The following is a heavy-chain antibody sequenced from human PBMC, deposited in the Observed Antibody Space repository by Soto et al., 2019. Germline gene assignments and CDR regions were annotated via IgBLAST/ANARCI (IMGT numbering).Heavy chain of an antibody. CDR2: LGAADDP. D-gene: IGHD2-15*01. J-gene: IGHJ6*02. CDR1: GFTLSAYD. CDR3: ARAYSGRLPRRADYYYAMDV. Sequence: PGGSLRLSCAASGFTLSAYDMHWVRQAEGKGLEWVSALGAADDPYYLVSVKGRFTISRENAKNSLYLQMNNLRAGDTAVYYCARAYSGRLPRRADYYYAMDVWGQGPTVTVSS. V-gene: IGHV3-13*05.